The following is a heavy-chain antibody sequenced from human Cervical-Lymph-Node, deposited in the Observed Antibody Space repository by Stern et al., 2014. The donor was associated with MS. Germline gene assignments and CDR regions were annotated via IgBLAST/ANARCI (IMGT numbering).Heavy chain of an antibody. CDR2: IDAGNGDT. CDR3: ARGMVVAGTSFDY. Sequence: VQLVQSGAEMKKPGASVKVSCKASGYTFTEFAIHWVRQAPGQGLEWLGWIDAGNGDTKYSQKLEGRATIASDTSANTAYMELTSLKSEDTGVYFCARGMVVAGTSFDYWGQGSLVTVSS. V-gene: IGHV1-3*01. J-gene: IGHJ4*02. D-gene: IGHD6-19*01. CDR1: GYTFTEFA.